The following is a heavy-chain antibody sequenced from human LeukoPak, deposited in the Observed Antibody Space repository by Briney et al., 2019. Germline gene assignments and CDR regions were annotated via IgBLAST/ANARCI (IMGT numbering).Heavy chain of an antibody. CDR1: GXTFSSYG. D-gene: IGHD6-13*01. CDR3: ARDRRAGNYYYYGMDV. V-gene: IGHV3-33*01. Sequence: GGSLRLSCAASGXTFSSYGMHWVRQAPGKGLEWVAVIWYDGSNKYYADSVKGRFTISRDNSKNTLYLQMNSLRAEDTAVYYCARDRRAGNYYYYGMDVWGQGTTVTVSS. CDR2: IWYDGSNK. J-gene: IGHJ6*02.